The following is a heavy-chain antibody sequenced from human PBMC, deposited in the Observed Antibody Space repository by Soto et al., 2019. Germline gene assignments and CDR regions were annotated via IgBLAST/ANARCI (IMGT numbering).Heavy chain of an antibody. D-gene: IGHD6-6*01. CDR2: IYYSGST. J-gene: IGHJ6*03. Sequence: SETLSLTCTVSGGSISSYYWSWIRQPPGKGLEWIGYIYYSGSTNYNPSLKSRVTISVDTSKNQFSLKLSSVTAADTAVYYCARGDGAEARYMDVWGKGTTVTVSS. CDR3: ARGDGAEARYMDV. V-gene: IGHV4-59*12. CDR1: GGSISSYY.